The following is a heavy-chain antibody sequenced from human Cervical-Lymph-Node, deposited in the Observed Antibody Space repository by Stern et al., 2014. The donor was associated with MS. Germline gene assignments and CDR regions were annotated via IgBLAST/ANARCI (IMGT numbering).Heavy chain of an antibody. CDR2: LDWDGDK. J-gene: IGHJ4*02. V-gene: IGHV2-70*01. D-gene: IGHD2-21*01. CDR3: VRAREGYYFDY. Sequence: QVTLQESGPALVKPTQTLTLTCTFSGFSLSTTGTCLSWIRQPPGTALEWLALLDWDGDKYYSTALKTRLTISKDTSKNQVVLTMTNMAPLDTATYFCVRAREGYYFDYWGQGIPVTVSS. CDR1: GFSLSTTGTC.